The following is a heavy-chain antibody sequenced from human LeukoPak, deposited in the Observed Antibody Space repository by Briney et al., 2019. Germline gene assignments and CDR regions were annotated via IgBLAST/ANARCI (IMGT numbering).Heavy chain of an antibody. J-gene: IGHJ3*02. V-gene: IGHV1-8*01. CDR3: ARGRSSSADAFDI. CDR2: MNPNSGNT. CDR1: GYTFTSYD. D-gene: IGHD6-6*01. Sequence: ASVKVSCKAPGYTFTSYDINWVRQATGQGLEWMGWMNPNSGNTGYAQKFQGRVTMTRNTSISTAYMELSSLRSEDTAVYYCARGRSSSADAFDIWGQGTLVTVSS.